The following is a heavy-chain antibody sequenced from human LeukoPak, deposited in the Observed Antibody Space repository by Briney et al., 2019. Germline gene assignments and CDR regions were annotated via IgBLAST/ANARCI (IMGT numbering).Heavy chain of an antibody. V-gene: IGHV3-23*01. CDR3: ARSAGYSSGWYDY. CDR1: GFTFSSYA. CDR2: ISGSGGST. D-gene: IGHD6-19*01. Sequence: PGGSLRLSCAASGFTFSSYAMSWVRQAPGKGLEWVSAISGSGGSTYYADSVKGRFTISRDNSKSTLYLQMNSLRAEDTAVYYCARSAGYSSGWYDYWGQGTLVTVSS. J-gene: IGHJ4*02.